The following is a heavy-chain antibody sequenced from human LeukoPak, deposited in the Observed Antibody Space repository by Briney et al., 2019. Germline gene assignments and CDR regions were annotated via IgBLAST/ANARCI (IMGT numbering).Heavy chain of an antibody. CDR1: GFTFSDYA. J-gene: IGHJ4*02. D-gene: IGHD2-21*02. V-gene: IGHV3-23*01. CDR2: ISGRGGNT. Sequence: GGSLRLSCAASGFTFSDYAMSWVRHAPGKGLEWVSAISGRGGNTYYADSVKGRFTISRDNSKNTLSLQMNTLRPEDTAVYYCVISQTACGGDCYSNFDYWGRGTLVTVSS. CDR3: VISQTACGGDCYSNFDY.